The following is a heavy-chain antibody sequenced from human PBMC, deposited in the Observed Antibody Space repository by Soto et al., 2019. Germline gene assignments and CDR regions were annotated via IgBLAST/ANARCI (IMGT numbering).Heavy chain of an antibody. CDR3: ARRYGGNFDY. CDR1: GGSISSYY. J-gene: IGHJ4*02. CDR2: IYYSGST. Sequence: SVTLSLTCTVSGGSISSYYWSWIRQPPGKGLEWIGYIYYSGSTNYNPSLKSRVTISVDTSKNQFSLKLSSVTAADTAVYYCARRYGGNFDYWGQGTLVTVSS. V-gene: IGHV4-59*01. D-gene: IGHD1-26*01.